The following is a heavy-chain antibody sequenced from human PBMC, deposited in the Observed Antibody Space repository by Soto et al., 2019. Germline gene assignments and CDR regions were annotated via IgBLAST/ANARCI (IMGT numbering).Heavy chain of an antibody. D-gene: IGHD2-15*01. J-gene: IGHJ4*02. Sequence: SETLSLTCTVSGGSISSSSYYWGWIRQPPGKGLEWIGSIYYSGSTYYNPSLKSRVTVSVDTSKNQFSLKLSSVTAADTAVYYCATRSVVVAALWVYPYFDYWGQGTLVTVSS. CDR3: ATRSVVVAALWVYPYFDY. V-gene: IGHV4-39*01. CDR1: GGSISSSSYY. CDR2: IYYSGST.